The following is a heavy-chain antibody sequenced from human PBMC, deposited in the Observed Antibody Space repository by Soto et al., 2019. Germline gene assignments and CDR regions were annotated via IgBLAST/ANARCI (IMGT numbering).Heavy chain of an antibody. D-gene: IGHD3-22*01. CDR3: ARVFRANRGYYLYFDY. CDR2: ISAYSGNT. V-gene: IGHV1-18*01. CDR1: GYTLTSYG. Sequence: DSVWVSWKASGYTLTSYGLSWVRQAPGQGLGWMRWISAYSGNTNYAQKLQGRVTMTQDTSTSTAYRELRSLRSDGTAVYYCARVFRANRGYYLYFDYWGRG. J-gene: IGHJ4*02.